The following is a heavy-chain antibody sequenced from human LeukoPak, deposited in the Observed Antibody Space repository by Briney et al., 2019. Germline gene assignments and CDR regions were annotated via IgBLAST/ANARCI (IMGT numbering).Heavy chain of an antibody. D-gene: IGHD3-10*01. J-gene: IGHJ4*02. CDR1: GFTFSSYS. CDR2: ISSSSSYI. CDR3: ASGVGSGSYDY. Sequence: GGSLRLSCAASGFTFSSYSMNWVRQAPGKGLEWVSSISSSSSYIYYADSVKGRFTISRDNAKNSLYLQMNSLRAEDTAVYYCASGVGSGSYDYWGQGTLVTVSS. V-gene: IGHV3-21*01.